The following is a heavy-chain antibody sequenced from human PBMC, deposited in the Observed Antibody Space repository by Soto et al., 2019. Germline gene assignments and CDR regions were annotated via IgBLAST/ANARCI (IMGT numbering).Heavy chain of an antibody. CDR2: ISLYSDGT. J-gene: IGHJ4*02. Sequence: ASVKVSWKTSGYAFSNYGITWVRQAPEQPLEWLGWISLYSDGTNYAQKFQGRVSLTTDTSTTTAYMELRSLRSDDTAVYYCATESNSRELLIRPHFDAGGRGTLVTVSS. D-gene: IGHD3-10*01. CDR3: ATESNSRELLIRPHFDA. CDR1: GYAFSNYG. V-gene: IGHV1-18*01.